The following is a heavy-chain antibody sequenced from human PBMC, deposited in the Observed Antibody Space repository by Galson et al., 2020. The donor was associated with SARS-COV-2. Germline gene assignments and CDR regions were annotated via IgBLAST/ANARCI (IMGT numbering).Heavy chain of an antibody. CDR1: GFTFSSYW. D-gene: IGHD6-19*01. CDR3: ASISSGWSRDAFDI. V-gene: IGHV3-7*01. CDR2: IKQDGSEK. J-gene: IGHJ3*02. Sequence: GGSLRLSCAASGFTFSSYWMSWVRQAPGKGLEWVANIKQDGSEKYYVDSVKGRFTISRDNAKNSLYLQMNSLRAEDTAVYYCASISSGWSRDAFDIWGQGTMVTVSS.